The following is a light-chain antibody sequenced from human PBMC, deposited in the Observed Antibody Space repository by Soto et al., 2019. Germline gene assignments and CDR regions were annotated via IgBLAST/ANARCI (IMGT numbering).Light chain of an antibody. Sequence: SYELTQPPSVSVSPGQTASITCSGDKLGDKYACWYQQKPGQSPVLVIYQDSKRPSGIPERFSGSNSGNTATLTISGTQAMDEADYYCQAWDSSTAPYVFGTGTKHTVL. J-gene: IGLJ1*01. CDR2: QDS. CDR1: KLGDKY. V-gene: IGLV3-1*01. CDR3: QAWDSSTAPYV.